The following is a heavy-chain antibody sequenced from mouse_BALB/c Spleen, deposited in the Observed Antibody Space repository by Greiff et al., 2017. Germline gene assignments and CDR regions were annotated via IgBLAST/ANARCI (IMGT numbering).Heavy chain of an antibody. CDR3: ARWPTRRHAMDY. Sequence: QVQLQQSGAELAKPGASVKMSCKASGYTFTSYWMHWVKQRPGQGLEWIGYINPSTGYTEYNQKFKDKATLTADKSSSTAYMQLSSLTSEDSAVYYCARWPTRRHAMDYWGQGTSVTVSS. V-gene: IGHV1-7*01. CDR1: GYTFTSYW. D-gene: IGHD1-2*01. CDR2: INPSTGYT. J-gene: IGHJ4*01.